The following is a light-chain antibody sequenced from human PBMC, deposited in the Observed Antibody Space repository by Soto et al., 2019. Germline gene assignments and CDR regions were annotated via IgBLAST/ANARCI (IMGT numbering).Light chain of an antibody. CDR1: QSVLYNSNNKNY. V-gene: IGKV4-1*01. CDR2: WAS. J-gene: IGKJ3*01. CDR3: QQYYSTPFT. Sequence: DIVMTQSPDSLAVSLGERATINCKSSQSVLYNSNNKNYLAWYQQKPGQPPKLLIYWASTRESGVPDRFRGSGSGTDFTLTISSLQAEDVAVYHCQQYYSTPFTFGPGTKVDI.